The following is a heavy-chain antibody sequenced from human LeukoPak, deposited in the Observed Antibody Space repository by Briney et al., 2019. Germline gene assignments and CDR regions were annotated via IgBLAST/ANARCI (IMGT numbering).Heavy chain of an antibody. Sequence: GGSLRLSCAASGFTFSTYWMHWVRQAPGKGLVWVSRIKNDGSGTTYADSVKGRFTISRDNAKNTLYLQMNSLRAEDTAVYYCERGLTAFGPVEGDYWGKGTLVPVSS. CDR3: ERGLTAFGPVEGDY. CDR2: IKNDGSGT. J-gene: IGHJ4*02. V-gene: IGHV3-74*01. CDR1: GFTFSTYW. D-gene: IGHD3-16*01.